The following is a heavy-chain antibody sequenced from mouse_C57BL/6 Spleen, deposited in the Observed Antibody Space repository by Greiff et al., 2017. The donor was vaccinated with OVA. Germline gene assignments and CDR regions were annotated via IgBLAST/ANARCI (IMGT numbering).Heavy chain of an antibody. CDR2: ISDGGSYT. V-gene: IGHV5-4*01. J-gene: IGHJ1*03. D-gene: IGHD1-1*01. Sequence: EVHLVESGGGLVKPGGSLKLSCAASGFTFSSYAMSWVRQTPEKRLEWVATISDGGSYTYYPDNVKGRFTISRDNAKNNLYLQMSHLKSEDTAMYYCARGPLLLLRHWYFDVWGTGTTVTVSS. CDR3: ARGPLLLLRHWYFDV. CDR1: GFTFSSYA.